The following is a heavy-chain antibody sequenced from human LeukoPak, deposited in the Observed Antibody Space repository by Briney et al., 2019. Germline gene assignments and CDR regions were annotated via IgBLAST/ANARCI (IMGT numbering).Heavy chain of an antibody. V-gene: IGHV4-59*01. CDR1: GGSISSYY. Sequence: SETLSLTCTVSGGSISSYYWSWIRQPPGKGLEWIGYIYYSGSTNYNPSLKSRVTISVDTSKNQFSLKLSSVTAADTAVYYCARGRRGYYYDSSGTFDYWGQGTLVTIPS. CDR3: ARGRRGYYYDSSGTFDY. D-gene: IGHD3-22*01. CDR2: IYYSGST. J-gene: IGHJ4*02.